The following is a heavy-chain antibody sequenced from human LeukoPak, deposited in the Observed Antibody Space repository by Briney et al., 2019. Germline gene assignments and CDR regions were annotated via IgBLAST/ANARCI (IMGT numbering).Heavy chain of an antibody. V-gene: IGHV3-21*01. Sequence: GGSLRLSCAASGFTFSSYTMNWVRQAPGKGLEWVSSISGSSRHKYYADSLKGRLTISRDIAKNSLYLQMNSLRAEDTAVYYCARAANFAAGYYIDYWGQGTLVTVSS. CDR1: GFTFSSYT. CDR2: ISGSSRHK. D-gene: IGHD6-13*01. J-gene: IGHJ4*02. CDR3: ARAANFAAGYYIDY.